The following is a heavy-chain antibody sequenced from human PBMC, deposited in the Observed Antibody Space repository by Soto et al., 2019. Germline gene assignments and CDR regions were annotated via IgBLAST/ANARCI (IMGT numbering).Heavy chain of an antibody. CDR2: IKGDGSGA. CDR3: AKDLHIAAADY. Sequence: EVQLVESGGGLVQPGGSLRLSCAASGFAFNSYWMHWVRQAPGKGLVWVSRIKGDGSGATYEDSVKGRFTISRDNAKSTLYLQMNSLRAEDTAVYYCAKDLHIAAADYWGQGTLVTVSS. D-gene: IGHD6-13*01. CDR1: GFAFNSYW. V-gene: IGHV3-74*01. J-gene: IGHJ4*02.